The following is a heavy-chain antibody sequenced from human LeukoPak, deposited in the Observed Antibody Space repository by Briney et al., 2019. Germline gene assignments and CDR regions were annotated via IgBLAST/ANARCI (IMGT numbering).Heavy chain of an antibody. J-gene: IGHJ4*02. D-gene: IGHD2-15*01. CDR2: IYYSGST. V-gene: IGHV4-59*01. CDR3: ARDFADCSGGSCYPDY. CDR1: GGSISSYY. Sequence: PSETLSLTCTVSGGSISSYYWSWIRQPPGKGLEWIGYIYYSGSTNYNPSLKSRVTISVDTSKNQFSLKLSSVTAADTAVYYCARDFADCSGGSCYPDYWGQGTLVTVSS.